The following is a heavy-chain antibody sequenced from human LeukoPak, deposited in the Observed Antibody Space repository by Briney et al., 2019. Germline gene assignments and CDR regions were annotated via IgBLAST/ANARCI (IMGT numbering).Heavy chain of an antibody. CDR3: ARPYSSSWFDY. J-gene: IGHJ4*02. CDR1: GFTVSSNY. CDR2: ISYDGSNK. D-gene: IGHD6-13*01. Sequence: GGSLRLSCAASGFTVSSNYMSWVRQAPGKGLEWVAVISYDGSNKYYADSVKGRFTISRDNSKNTLYLQMNSLRAEDTAVYYCARPYSSSWFDYWGQGTLVTVSS. V-gene: IGHV3-30-3*01.